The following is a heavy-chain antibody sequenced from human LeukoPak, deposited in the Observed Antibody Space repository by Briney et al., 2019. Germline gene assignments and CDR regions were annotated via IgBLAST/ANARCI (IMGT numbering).Heavy chain of an antibody. CDR2: ISYDGSNK. CDR1: GFTFSSYA. D-gene: IGHD3-9*01. Sequence: PGGSLRLSCAASGFTFSSYAMHWVRQAPGKGLEWVAVISYDGSNKYYADSVKGRFTISRDNSKNTLYLQMNSLRAEDMAVYYCARDSYDILTGYYQALDYWGQGTLVTVSS. CDR3: ARDSYDILTGYYQALDY. V-gene: IGHV3-30-3*01. J-gene: IGHJ4*02.